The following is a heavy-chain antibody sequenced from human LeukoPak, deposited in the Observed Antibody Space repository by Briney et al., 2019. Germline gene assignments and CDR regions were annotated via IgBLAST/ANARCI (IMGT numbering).Heavy chain of an antibody. CDR2: ISSYSTYI. Sequence: GGSLRLSCATSGFSFSDYSMNWVRQAPGKGLEWVSFISSYSTYIYYADSLKGRFTISRDNAKNSLYLQMNSLRAEDTAVYYCARDSFAGYDSSGYSSYDYWGQGTLVTVSS. CDR3: ARDSFAGYDSSGYSSYDY. CDR1: GFSFSDYS. D-gene: IGHD3-22*01. V-gene: IGHV3-21*01. J-gene: IGHJ4*02.